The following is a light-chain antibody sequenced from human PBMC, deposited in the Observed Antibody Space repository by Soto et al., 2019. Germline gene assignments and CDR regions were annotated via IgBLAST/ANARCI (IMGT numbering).Light chain of an antibody. CDR1: QGISTW. CDR3: QQANSFPLT. V-gene: IGKV1-12*01. CDR2: SSS. J-gene: IGKJ3*01. Sequence: DIQMTQSPSFVSASVGDRVTIACRASQGISTWVVWYQQKPGAAPKLLIHSSSNLQSGVPSRFSGSGSGTDFTLTLSSLQPEDFATYYCQQANSFPLTFGPGTKVDIK.